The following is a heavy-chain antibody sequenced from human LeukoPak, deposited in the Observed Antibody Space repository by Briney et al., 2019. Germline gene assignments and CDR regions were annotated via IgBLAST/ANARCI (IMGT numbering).Heavy chain of an antibody. J-gene: IGHJ6*03. Sequence: GGSLRLSCAASGFTFSSYSMNWVRQAPGKGLEWVSSISSSSSYIYYADSVRGRFTISRDNAKNSLYLQMNSLRAEDTAVYYCPRRVPAAIGSYYYMDVWGKGTTVTVSS. V-gene: IGHV3-21*01. CDR3: PRRVPAAIGSYYYMDV. CDR2: ISSSSSYI. CDR1: GFTFSSYS. D-gene: IGHD2-2*02.